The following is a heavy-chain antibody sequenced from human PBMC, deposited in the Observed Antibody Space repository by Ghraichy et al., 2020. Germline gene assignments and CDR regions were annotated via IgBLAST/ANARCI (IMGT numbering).Heavy chain of an antibody. CDR2: TQSDGTT. V-gene: IGHV3-53*01. Sequence: SLNISCAASGFTVSSTYMAWFRQAPGKGVDWVSITQSDGTTYYGDSVKGRFIVSKDTSQNTLYLQMNSLRVEDTAVYYCAKKRADFGDHSYFDYWGQGTLVTVSS. CDR1: GFTVSSTY. CDR3: AKKRADFGDHSYFDY. J-gene: IGHJ4*02. D-gene: IGHD4-17*01.